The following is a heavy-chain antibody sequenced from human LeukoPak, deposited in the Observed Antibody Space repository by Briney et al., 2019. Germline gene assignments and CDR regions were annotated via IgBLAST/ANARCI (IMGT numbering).Heavy chain of an antibody. CDR2: IYHSGRT. CDR1: GDYISSSSYY. V-gene: IGHV4-39*01. CDR3: ARRRYYDSTGYFE. D-gene: IGHD3-22*01. J-gene: IGHJ1*01. Sequence: SSETLSLTCAVSGDYISSSSYYWGWIRQSPGTGLEWIGDIYHSGRTYYNPSLKSRVAISIDTPKNQFSLRLRSMTAADTAVFYCARRRYYDSTGYFEWGRGTLVTVSS.